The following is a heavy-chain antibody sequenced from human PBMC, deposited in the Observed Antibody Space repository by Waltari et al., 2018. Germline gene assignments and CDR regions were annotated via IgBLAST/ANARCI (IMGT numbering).Heavy chain of an antibody. V-gene: IGHV4-4*07. D-gene: IGHD1-26*01. Sequence: QVQLQESGPGLVKPSETLSLTCTVSGGSISSYYWSWIRQPAGKGLEWIGRIYTSGSTNYNPALKSRVTMSVDTSKIQFSLRLSSVTAADTAVYYCAREDPGGGTHYGGGLDYWGQGTLVTVSS. CDR1: GGSISSYY. CDR3: AREDPGGGTHYGGGLDY. J-gene: IGHJ4*02. CDR2: IYTSGST.